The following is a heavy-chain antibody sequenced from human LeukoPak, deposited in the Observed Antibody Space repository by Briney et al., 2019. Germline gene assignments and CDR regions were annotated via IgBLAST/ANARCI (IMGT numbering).Heavy chain of an antibody. J-gene: IGHJ6*03. V-gene: IGHV4-59*01. CDR2: IYSSGSP. CDR3: ARDGGGYYRRDYYYYMDV. CDR1: GGPISSYY. D-gene: IGHD3-3*01. Sequence: PSDTLSLTCTVSGGPISSYYWSWIRQPPGKGLEWIGYIYSSGSPNYSPSLKSRVTISVDTSKNQFSLKLSSVTAADTAVYYCARDGGGYYRRDYYYYMDVWGKGTTVTVSS.